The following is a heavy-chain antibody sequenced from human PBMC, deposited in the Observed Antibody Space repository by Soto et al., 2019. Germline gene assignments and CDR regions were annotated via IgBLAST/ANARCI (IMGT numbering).Heavy chain of an antibody. J-gene: IGHJ5*02. V-gene: IGHV3-23*01. Sequence: GGSLRLSCAASGFTFSSYAMSWVRQAPGKGLEWVSAISGSGGSTYYADSVKGRFTISRDNSKNTLYLQMNSLRAEDTAVYYCAKDKNTYYDYFGGSSIFAPWGQEPLVTV. CDR2: ISGSGGST. CDR1: GFTFSSYA. CDR3: AKDKNTYYDYFGGSSIFAP. D-gene: IGHD3-16*01.